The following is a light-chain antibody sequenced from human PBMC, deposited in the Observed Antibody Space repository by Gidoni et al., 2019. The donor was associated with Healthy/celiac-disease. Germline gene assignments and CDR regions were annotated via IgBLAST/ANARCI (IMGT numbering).Light chain of an antibody. J-gene: IGKJ4*01. CDR1: QRVSSSY. Sequence: EIVLTQSPGTLSLSPGARATISCRASQRVSSSYLAWYQQKPGQAPRLLIYGASSRATGIPDRFSGSGSGTDFTLTISRLEPEDFAVYYCQQYGSSPPQLTFGGGTKVEIK. CDR2: GAS. V-gene: IGKV3-20*01. CDR3: QQYGSSPPQLT.